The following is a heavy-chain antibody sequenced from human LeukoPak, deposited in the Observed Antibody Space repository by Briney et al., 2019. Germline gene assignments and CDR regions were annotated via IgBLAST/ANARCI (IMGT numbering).Heavy chain of an antibody. V-gene: IGHV4-39*07. CDR1: GGSISSSSYY. D-gene: IGHD1-26*01. CDR2: IYYSGST. Sequence: SSETLSLTCTVTGGSISSSSYYWGWIRQPPGKGLEWIGSIYYSGSTYYNPSLKSRVTISVDTSKNQFSLKLNSVTAADTAVYYCARAGWELLSASFGPWGQGTLVIVSS. CDR3: ARAGWELLSASFGP. J-gene: IGHJ5*02.